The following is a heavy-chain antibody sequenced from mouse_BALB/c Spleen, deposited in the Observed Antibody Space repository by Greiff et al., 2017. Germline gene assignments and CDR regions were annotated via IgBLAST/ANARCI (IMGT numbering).Heavy chain of an antibody. CDR2: IDPENGDT. Sequence: EVKLQESGAELVRSGASVKLSCTASGFNIKDYYMHWVKQRPEQGLEWIGWIDPENGDTEYAPKFQGKATMTADTSSNTAYLQLSSLTSEDTAVYYCNARMITTGFAYWGQGTLVTVSA. CDR3: NARMITTGFAY. V-gene: IGHV14-4*02. D-gene: IGHD2-4*01. CDR1: GFNIKDYY. J-gene: IGHJ3*01.